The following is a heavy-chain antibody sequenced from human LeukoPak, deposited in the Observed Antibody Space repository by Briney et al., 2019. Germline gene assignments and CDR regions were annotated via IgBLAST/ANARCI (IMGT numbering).Heavy chain of an antibody. CDR3: AREDASSSDY. CDR1: GFTFHNYE. J-gene: IGHJ4*02. Sequence: GGSLRLSCTASGFTFHNYEMNWVRQAPGKGLEWVSYISSSGATIYYADAVKGRFTISRDNAKSSLYLQMNSLRADDTAVYYRAREDASSSDYWGQGTLVTVSS. V-gene: IGHV3-48*03. D-gene: IGHD6-13*01. CDR2: ISSSGATI.